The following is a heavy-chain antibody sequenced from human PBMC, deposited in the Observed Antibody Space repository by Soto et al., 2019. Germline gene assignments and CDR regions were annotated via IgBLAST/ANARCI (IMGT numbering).Heavy chain of an antibody. J-gene: IGHJ6*02. D-gene: IGHD4-17*01. Sequence: VKVSCKASGGTFSSYAISWVRQAPGQGLEWMGGIIPIFGTANYAQKFQGRVTITAGESTSTAYMELSSLRSEDTAVYYCARDHDDYGDYGRGYYYYYGMDVWGQGTTVTVSS. CDR1: GGTFSSYA. CDR2: IIPIFGTA. CDR3: ARDHDDYGDYGRGYYYYYGMDV. V-gene: IGHV1-69*01.